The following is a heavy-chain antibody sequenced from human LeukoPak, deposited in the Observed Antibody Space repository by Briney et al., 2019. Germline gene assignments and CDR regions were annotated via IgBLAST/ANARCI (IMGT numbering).Heavy chain of an antibody. Sequence: PSGTLSLTCGVSGGSITNTNYWTWVRQPPGKGLEWIGEVNLQGSTNYNPSLMGRVAISVDKAENHHSVQLSSGTAADTAVYYCAREGGPYRPLDYSGQGTLVTVSS. J-gene: IGHJ4*02. CDR2: VNLQGST. V-gene: IGHV4-4*02. CDR3: AREGGPYRPLDY. CDR1: GGSITNTNY.